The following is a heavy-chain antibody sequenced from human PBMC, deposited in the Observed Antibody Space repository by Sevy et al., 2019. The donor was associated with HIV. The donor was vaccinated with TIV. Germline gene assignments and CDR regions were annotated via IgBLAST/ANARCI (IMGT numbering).Heavy chain of an antibody. Sequence: GGSLRLSCSASGFTFSYYAMHWVRQAPGKGLQYDSGISSNGDSTDYADSVKCRFTISRDNSKNTRYLQMSSLRAEDTAVYYCLKDLVRPVVVQAASFDYWGQGTLVTVSS. J-gene: IGHJ4*02. CDR3: LKDLVRPVVVQAASFDY. V-gene: IGHV3-64D*06. CDR1: GFTFSYYA. CDR2: ISSNGDST. D-gene: IGHD2-2*01.